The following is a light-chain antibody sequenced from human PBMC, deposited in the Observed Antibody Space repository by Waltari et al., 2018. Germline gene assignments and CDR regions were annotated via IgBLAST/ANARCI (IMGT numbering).Light chain of an antibody. Sequence: EVLMTQSPATLSVSPGERATISCRASQSIARHLAWYRQNPGQAPRLLIYGASTRASGVPDRFSGSGSDTEFTLTISSLQSEDFAVYYCQQYNNWRTFGQGTKVEIK. CDR3: QQYNNWRT. CDR1: QSIARH. CDR2: GAS. V-gene: IGKV3-15*01. J-gene: IGKJ2*01.